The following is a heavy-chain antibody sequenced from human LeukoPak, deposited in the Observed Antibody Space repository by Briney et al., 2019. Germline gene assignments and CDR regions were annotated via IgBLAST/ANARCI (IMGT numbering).Heavy chain of an antibody. J-gene: IGHJ3*01. Sequence: PSQTLSLTCTVSGGSISSGSYYWSWIRQRAGKGLEWIGRIYTSGSTNYNPSLKSRVTISVDTSKNQFSLKLSSVTAADTAVYFCARDGISHYDTLDALDLGGQSTMVTVSS. CDR2: IYTSGST. CDR3: ARDGISHYDTLDALDL. V-gene: IGHV4-61*02. D-gene: IGHD3-22*01. CDR1: GGSISSGSYY.